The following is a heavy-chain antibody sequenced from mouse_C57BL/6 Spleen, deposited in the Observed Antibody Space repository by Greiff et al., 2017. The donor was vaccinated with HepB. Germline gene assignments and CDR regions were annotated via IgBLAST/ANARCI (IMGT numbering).Heavy chain of an antibody. Sequence: EVQLQESGEGLVKPGGSLKLSCAASGFTFSSYAMSWVRQTPEKRLEWVAYISSGGDYIYYADTVKGRFTISRDNARNTLYLQMSSLKSEDTAMYYCTRESIYYDSSWFAYWGQGTLVTVSA. CDR1: GFTFSSYA. V-gene: IGHV5-9-1*02. D-gene: IGHD2-4*01. CDR2: ISSGGDYI. J-gene: IGHJ3*01. CDR3: TRESIYYDSSWFAY.